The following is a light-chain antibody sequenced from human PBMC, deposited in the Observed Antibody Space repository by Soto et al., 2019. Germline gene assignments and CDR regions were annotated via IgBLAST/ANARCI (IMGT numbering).Light chain of an antibody. CDR1: GSDVGAYNY. CDR2: DVT. J-gene: IGLJ1*01. Sequence: QSALTQPRSVSGSPGQSVTISCTGTGSDVGAYNYVSWYQQHPGKAPRLMIYDVTKRPSGVPDRFSGSKSGNTASLTISGLQAEDEGEYFCCSYGGSYTPYVFGTGTKLTVL. CDR3: CSYGGSYTPYV. V-gene: IGLV2-11*01.